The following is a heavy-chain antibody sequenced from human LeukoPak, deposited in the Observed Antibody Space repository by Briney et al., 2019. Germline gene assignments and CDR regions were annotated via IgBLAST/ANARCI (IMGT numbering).Heavy chain of an antibody. CDR3: GKDTTPGGLDV. J-gene: IGHJ6*02. V-gene: IGHV3-9*01. CDR1: GSIFQNCA. Sequence: GGSLRLSCAVSGSIFQNCAMHWVRQAPGKGLEWVSAIDWNSGRTGYADSVKGRFTISKDNAKNSVYLQMNSLRAEDTALYYCGKDTTPGGLDVWGQGTTVTVSS. CDR2: IDWNSGRT.